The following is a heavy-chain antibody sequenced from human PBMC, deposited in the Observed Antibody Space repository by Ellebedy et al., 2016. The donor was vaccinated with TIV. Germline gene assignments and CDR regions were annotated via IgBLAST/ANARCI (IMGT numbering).Heavy chain of an antibody. J-gene: IGHJ6*02. CDR3: ARANCGGDCHPRASNGMDV. V-gene: IGHV1-18*04. CDR2: ISAYSGRA. CDR1: GYLFTSYG. D-gene: IGHD2-21*02. Sequence: AASVKVSCKASGYLFTSYGITWVRQPPGQGLEWMGWISAYSGRATHSQNFQGRVTITTDTSTSTAYMEQRSLRSDDTAVYYCARANCGGDCHPRASNGMDVWGQGTTVTVSS.